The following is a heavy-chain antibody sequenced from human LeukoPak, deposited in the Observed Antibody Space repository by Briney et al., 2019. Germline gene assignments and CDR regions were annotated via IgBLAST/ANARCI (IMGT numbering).Heavy chain of an antibody. V-gene: IGHV4-38-2*02. CDR1: GYSISSGYY. J-gene: IGHJ4*02. Sequence: PSETLSLTRTVSGYSISSGYYWGWIRQPPGKGLEWIGSIYHSGSTYYNPSLKSRVTISVDTSKNQFSLKLSSVTAADTAVYYCARDGPDIVVVPAAILPLDYWGQGTLVTVSS. CDR3: ARDGPDIVVVPAAILPLDY. CDR2: IYHSGST. D-gene: IGHD2-2*02.